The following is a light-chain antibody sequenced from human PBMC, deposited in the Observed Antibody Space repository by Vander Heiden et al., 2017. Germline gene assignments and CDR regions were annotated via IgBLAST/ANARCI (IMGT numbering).Light chain of an antibody. CDR1: QSVLYSSNNKNY. J-gene: IGKJ2*01. CDR3: QQYYSTPQT. Sequence: DIVMTQYPDSLAVSLGERATINCKSSQSVLYSSNNKNYLDWYQQKPGQPPKLLIYWASTRESGVPDRFSGSGSGTDFTLTISSLQAEDVAVYYCQQYYSTPQTFGQGTKLEIK. V-gene: IGKV4-1*01. CDR2: WAS.